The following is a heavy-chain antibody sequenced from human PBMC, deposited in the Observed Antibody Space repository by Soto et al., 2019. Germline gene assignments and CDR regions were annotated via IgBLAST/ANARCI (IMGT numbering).Heavy chain of an antibody. D-gene: IGHD5-18*01. CDR2: IYYSGST. Sequence: PSETLSLTCTVSGGSISSSSYYWGWIRQPPGKGLEWIGSIYYSGSTYYNPSLKSRVTISVDTSKSQFSLKLSSVTAADTAVYYCVNRPKWIPRVDYYYYYGMDVWGQGTTVTVSS. CDR1: GGSISSSSYY. V-gene: IGHV4-39*01. CDR3: VNRPKWIPRVDYYYYYGMDV. J-gene: IGHJ6*02.